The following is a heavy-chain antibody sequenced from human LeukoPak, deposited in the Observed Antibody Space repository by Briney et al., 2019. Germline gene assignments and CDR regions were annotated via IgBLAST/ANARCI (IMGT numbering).Heavy chain of an antibody. CDR2: ISGDGTTT. CDR1: GFTFSNDW. J-gene: IGHJ4*02. CDR3: AGTWSFDY. D-gene: IGHD2-15*01. V-gene: IGHV3-74*01. Sequence: GGSLRLSPALSGFTFSNDWMHWVRQAPGKGLLWVSRISGDGTTTNYADSVKGRSTISRDNAKNMLYLQMDSLRAEDTAVYYCAGTWSFDYWGQGTLVTVSS.